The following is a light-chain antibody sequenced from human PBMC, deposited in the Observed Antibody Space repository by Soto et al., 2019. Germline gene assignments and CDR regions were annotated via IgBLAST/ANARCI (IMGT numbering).Light chain of an antibody. V-gene: IGKV3-11*01. CDR1: QSVSSY. J-gene: IGKJ5*01. Sequence: EIVLTQSPATLSLSPGERATLSCRASQSVSSYLAWYQQKPGQAPRHLIYDASNRATGIPARFSGSGSGTDFTLTISSLEPADFALYYCQQRSNWSRITFGQGTRLEIK. CDR3: QQRSNWSRIT. CDR2: DAS.